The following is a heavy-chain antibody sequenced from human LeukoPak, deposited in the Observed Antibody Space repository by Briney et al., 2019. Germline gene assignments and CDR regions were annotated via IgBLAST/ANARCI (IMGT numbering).Heavy chain of an antibody. CDR2: INPSGGST. CDR3: ARSVATPYMDV. V-gene: IGHV1-46*01. D-gene: IGHD5-12*01. CDR1: GYTFTSYH. J-gene: IGHJ6*03. Sequence: ASVKVSCKASGYTFTSYHTHWVRQAPGQGLEWMGIINPSGGSTSYAQKFQGRVTMTRDTSTSTVYMELSSLRSEDTAVYYCARSVATPYMDVWGKGTTVTVSS.